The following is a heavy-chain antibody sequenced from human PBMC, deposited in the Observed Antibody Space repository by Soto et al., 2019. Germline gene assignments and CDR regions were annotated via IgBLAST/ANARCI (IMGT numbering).Heavy chain of an antibody. CDR3: ARQAWEGHFDY. V-gene: IGHV1-2*04. CDR1: GYTFNTFG. J-gene: IGHJ4*02. Sequence: AASVKVSCKASGYTFNTFGVTWVRQAPGQGLEWMGWINPNSGGTNYAQKFQGWVTMTRDTSISTAYMELSRLRSDDTAVYYCARQAWEGHFDYWGQGTLVTVSS. CDR2: INPNSGGT. D-gene: IGHD1-26*01.